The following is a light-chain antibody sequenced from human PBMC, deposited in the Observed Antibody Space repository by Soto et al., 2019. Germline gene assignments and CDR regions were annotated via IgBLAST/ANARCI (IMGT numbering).Light chain of an antibody. CDR1: QRIDSY. J-gene: IGKJ2*01. Sequence: DIQMTQSPSSLSAFIGDRVTITCRASQRIDSYLNWYQQKPGKAPELLIYGTSSLQSGVPSRFSGSGSGTDFSLTISSLQPEDFATYFCQQSYSTPWTFGQGTKVDIK. CDR3: QQSYSTPWT. V-gene: IGKV1-39*01. CDR2: GTS.